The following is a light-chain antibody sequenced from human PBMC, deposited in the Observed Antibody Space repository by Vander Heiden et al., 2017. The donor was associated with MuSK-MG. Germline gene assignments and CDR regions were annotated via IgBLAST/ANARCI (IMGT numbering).Light chain of an antibody. Sequence: IQLTQSPSFLSASVGDRVTITCRASQVITSYLAWFQQKPGKAPNLLIYAASTLQSGVPSRFGGSGSGTEFTLTISSLQPEDFATYYCQQLKTYPLTFGGGTKVEIK. CDR3: QQLKTYPLT. J-gene: IGKJ4*01. V-gene: IGKV1-9*01. CDR2: AAS. CDR1: QVITSY.